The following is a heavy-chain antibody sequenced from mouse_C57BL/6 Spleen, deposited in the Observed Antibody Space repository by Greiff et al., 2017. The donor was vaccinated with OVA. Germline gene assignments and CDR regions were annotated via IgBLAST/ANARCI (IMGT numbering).Heavy chain of an antibody. J-gene: IGHJ2*01. D-gene: IGHD3-1*01. CDR1: GYTFTDYE. CDR3: TRIGLGY. CDR2: FDPDTGGT. Sequence: VQLQQSGAELVRPGASVTLSCKASGYTFTDYEMHWVKQTPVHGLEWIGAFDPDTGGTAYNQKFKGKAILTADKSSSTAYMELRSLTSEDSAVYYCTRIGLGYWGQGTTLTVSS. V-gene: IGHV1-15*01.